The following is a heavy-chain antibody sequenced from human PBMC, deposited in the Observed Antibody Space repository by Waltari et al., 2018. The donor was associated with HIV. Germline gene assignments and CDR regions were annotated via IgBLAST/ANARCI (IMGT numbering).Heavy chain of an antibody. CDR1: GFTLSTYE. V-gene: IGHV3-48*03. Sequence: EVQVVESGGGLVQPGGSLRISCAASGFTLSTYEMNWVRQAPGKGREWVSYISSSGSTIYYADSVKGRFTISRDNAKNSLYLQMNSLRAEDTAVYFCSRDGSSYYGLDYWGRGTLVTVSS. CDR2: ISSSGSTI. J-gene: IGHJ4*02. D-gene: IGHD1-26*01. CDR3: SRDGSSYYGLDY.